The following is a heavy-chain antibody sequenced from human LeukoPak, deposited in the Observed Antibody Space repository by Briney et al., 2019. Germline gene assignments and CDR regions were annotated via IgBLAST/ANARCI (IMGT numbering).Heavy chain of an antibody. D-gene: IGHD6-13*01. CDR1: GGSISSSSYY. Sequence: SETLSLTCTVSGGSISSSSYYWGWIRQPPGKGLEWIGSIYYSGSTYYNPSLKSRVTISVDTSKNQFSLKLSSVTAADTAVYYCARQGHSSGSSSNLDYWGQGTLVTVSS. CDR3: ARQGHSSGSSSNLDY. CDR2: IYYSGST. V-gene: IGHV4-39*01. J-gene: IGHJ4*02.